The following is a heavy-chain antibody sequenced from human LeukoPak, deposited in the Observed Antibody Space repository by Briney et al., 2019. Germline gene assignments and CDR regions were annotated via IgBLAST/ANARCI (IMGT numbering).Heavy chain of an antibody. V-gene: IGHV1-69*13. J-gene: IGHJ2*01. D-gene: IGHD3-10*01. Sequence: SVKVFCKASGGTFSSYAISWVRQAPGQGLEWMGGIIPIFGTANYAQKFQGRVTITADESTSTAYMELSSLRSEDTAVYYCARDRRLLWFGVRPPTGWYFDLWGRGTLVTVSS. CDR1: GGTFSSYA. CDR3: ARDRRLLWFGVRPPTGWYFDL. CDR2: IIPIFGTA.